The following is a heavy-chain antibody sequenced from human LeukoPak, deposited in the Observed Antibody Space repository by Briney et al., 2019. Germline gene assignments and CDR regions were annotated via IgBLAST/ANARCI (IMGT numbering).Heavy chain of an antibody. CDR2: INPNSGGT. V-gene: IGHV1-2*02. D-gene: IGHD1-20*01. CDR3: ERDPSHSGYNWKDGGYYYYYGMDV. J-gene: IGHJ6*02. CDR1: GYTFTGYY. Sequence: ASVKVSCKASGYTFTGYYMHWVRQAPGQGLEWMGWINPNSGGTNYAQKFQGRVTMTRDTSISTAYMELSRLRSDDTAVYYSERDPSHSGYNWKDGGYYYYYGMDVWGQGTTVTVSS.